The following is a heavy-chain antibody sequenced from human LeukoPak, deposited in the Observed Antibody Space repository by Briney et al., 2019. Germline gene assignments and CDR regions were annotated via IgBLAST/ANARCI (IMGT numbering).Heavy chain of an antibody. Sequence: GGSLRLSCAGSGFTFSDYYMSWIRQAPGKGLEWVSYISSSGRTIYYADSVKGRFTISRDNAKNSLYLQMNSLRAEDTAVYYCARADCSSSSCYELDYWGQGTLLTVSS. V-gene: IGHV3-11*04. CDR1: GFTFSDYY. J-gene: IGHJ4*02. D-gene: IGHD2-2*01. CDR3: ARADCSSSSCYELDY. CDR2: ISSSGRTI.